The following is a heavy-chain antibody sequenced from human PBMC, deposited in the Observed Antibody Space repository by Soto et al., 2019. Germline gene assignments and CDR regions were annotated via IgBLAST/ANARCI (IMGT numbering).Heavy chain of an antibody. CDR1: GGSISTYS. CDR3: ARDRGYYDILTGYSYYYYYGMDV. Sequence: PSETLSLTCTVSGGSISTYSCSWIRQPPGKGLEWIGYIYYSGSTNYNPSLKSRVTISVDTSKNQFSLKLSSVTAADTAVYYCARDRGYYDILTGYSYYYYYGMDVWGQGTTVTVSS. CDR2: IYYSGST. V-gene: IGHV4-59*01. D-gene: IGHD3-9*01. J-gene: IGHJ6*02.